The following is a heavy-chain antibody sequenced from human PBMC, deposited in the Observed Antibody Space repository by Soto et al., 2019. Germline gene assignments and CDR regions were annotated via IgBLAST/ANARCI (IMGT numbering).Heavy chain of an antibody. CDR1: GFTFDDYA. CDR3: AKDLFRYDSSGSLDY. V-gene: IGHV3-9*01. J-gene: IGHJ4*02. Sequence: GGSLRLSCAASGFTFDDYAMHWVRQAPGKGLEWVSGISWNSGSIGYADSVKGRFTISRDNAKNSLYLQMNSLRAEDTALYYCAKDLFRYDSSGSLDYWGQGTLVTVSS. D-gene: IGHD3-22*01. CDR2: ISWNSGSI.